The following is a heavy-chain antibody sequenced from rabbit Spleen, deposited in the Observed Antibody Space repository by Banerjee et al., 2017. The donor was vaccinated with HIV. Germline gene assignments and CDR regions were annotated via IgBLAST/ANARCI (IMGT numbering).Heavy chain of an antibody. CDR1: GFSFSSSYY. V-gene: IGHV1S40*01. J-gene: IGHJ4*01. CDR3: ARDSAGREDFNL. D-gene: IGHD4-2*01. Sequence: QSLEESGGDLVKPGASLTLTCTASGFSFSSSYYMCWVRQAPGSGLEWIACIYPGNFDSTVYASWAKGRFTISRTSSTTVTLQVTSLTAADTATYFCARDSAGREDFNLWGPGTLVTVS. CDR2: IYPGNFDST.